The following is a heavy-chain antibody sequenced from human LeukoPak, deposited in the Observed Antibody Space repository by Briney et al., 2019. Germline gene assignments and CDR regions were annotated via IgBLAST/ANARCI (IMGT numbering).Heavy chain of an antibody. CDR3: ARFGYNYGMDV. D-gene: IGHD2-2*02. Sequence: GGSLRLSCAASGFSFSSYWMNWVRQAAGKGLEWVANINRDGSEKYYVDSVKGRFTISRDNAKHSLYLQMLSRRAEDTAVYYCARFGYNYGMDVWGQGTTV. CDR2: INRDGSEK. V-gene: IGHV3-7*05. J-gene: IGHJ6*02. CDR1: GFSFSSYW.